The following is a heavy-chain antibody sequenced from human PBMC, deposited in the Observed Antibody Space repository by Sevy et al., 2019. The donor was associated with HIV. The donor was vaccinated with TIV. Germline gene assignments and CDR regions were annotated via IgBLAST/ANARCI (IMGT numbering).Heavy chain of an antibody. CDR2: IDTAGDT. Sequence: GGSLRLSCAASGFTFSSYDMHWVRQATGKGLEWVSTIDTAGDTYYPGSVKGRFTISRENAKNSLYLQMNSLRAGDTAVYYCARGGDIVVVPAVWGYMDVWGKGTTVTVSS. V-gene: IGHV3-13*01. J-gene: IGHJ6*03. CDR3: ARGGDIVVVPAVWGYMDV. CDR1: GFTFSSYD. D-gene: IGHD2-2*01.